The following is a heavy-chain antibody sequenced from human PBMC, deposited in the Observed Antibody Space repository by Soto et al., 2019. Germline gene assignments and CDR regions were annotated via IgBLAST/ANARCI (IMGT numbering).Heavy chain of an antibody. CDR1: GGSFSGYY. D-gene: IGHD3-10*01. Sequence: QVQLQQWGAGLLKPSETLSLTCAVYGGSFSGYYWSWIRQPPGKGLEWIGEINHSGSTNYNPSLTRRVTISVDPSKNQSSLKLRSVTASDTAVYYCARGLRPYGSASRAFDIWGQGTIVTVSS. CDR3: ARGLRPYGSASRAFDI. J-gene: IGHJ3*02. CDR2: INHSGST. V-gene: IGHV4-34*01.